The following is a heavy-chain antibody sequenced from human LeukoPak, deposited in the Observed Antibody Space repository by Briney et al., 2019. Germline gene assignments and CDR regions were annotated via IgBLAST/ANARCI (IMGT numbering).Heavy chain of an antibody. CDR2: MNPNSGNT. Sequence: ASVKVSCKASGYTFTSYDINWVRQATGQGLEWMGWMNPNSGNTGYAQKFQGRVTMTRNTSISTAYMELSSLRSEDTAVYYCARSEVEWLVPRGYWGQGTLVTVSS. CDR1: GYTFTSYD. CDR3: ARSEVEWLVPRGY. D-gene: IGHD6-19*01. J-gene: IGHJ4*02. V-gene: IGHV1-8*01.